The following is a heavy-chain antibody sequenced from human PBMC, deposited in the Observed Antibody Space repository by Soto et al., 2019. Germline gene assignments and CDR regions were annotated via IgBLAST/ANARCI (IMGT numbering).Heavy chain of an antibody. CDR3: AKDTFYHDTSGYYIFEY. CDR2: ISYDGRNK. D-gene: IGHD3-22*01. CDR1: GFTFSSYG. Sequence: QVQLGESGGDVVQPGRSLRLSCATSGFTFSSYGIHWVRQAPVKGLEWVAVISYDGRNKKFADSVEGRFTISRDNSKDTLYLQMNSLRAEDTAVYYCAKDTFYHDTSGYYIFEYWGQGTLVTVS. J-gene: IGHJ4*02. V-gene: IGHV3-30*18.